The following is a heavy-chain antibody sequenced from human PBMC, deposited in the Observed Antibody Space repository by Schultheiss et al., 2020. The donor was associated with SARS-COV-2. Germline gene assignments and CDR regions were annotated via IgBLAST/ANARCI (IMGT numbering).Heavy chain of an antibody. V-gene: IGHV4-39*01. CDR1: GASINTSSSY. D-gene: IGHD5-24*01. CDR2: INYSGST. CDR3: ARRDGYNYYFDY. J-gene: IGHJ4*02. Sequence: SETLSLTCIVSGASINTSSSYWGWIRQPPGKGLEWIGYINYSGSTYYNPSLKSRVTISVDTSKNQFSLKLSSVTAADTAVYYCARRDGYNYYFDYWGQGTLVTVSS.